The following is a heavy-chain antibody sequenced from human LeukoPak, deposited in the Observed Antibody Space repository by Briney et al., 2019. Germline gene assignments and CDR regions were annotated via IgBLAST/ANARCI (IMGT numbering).Heavy chain of an antibody. V-gene: IGHV3-30*02. CDR2: IRYDGSNK. J-gene: IGHJ4*02. CDR1: GFTFSSYG. CDR3: AKESKWELTHFDY. Sequence: GGSLRLSCAASGFTFSSYGMHWVRQAPGKGLEWVAFIRYDGSNKYYADSVKGRFTISGDNSKNTLYLQMNSLRAEDTAVYCCAKESKWELTHFDYWGQGTLVTVSS. D-gene: IGHD1-26*01.